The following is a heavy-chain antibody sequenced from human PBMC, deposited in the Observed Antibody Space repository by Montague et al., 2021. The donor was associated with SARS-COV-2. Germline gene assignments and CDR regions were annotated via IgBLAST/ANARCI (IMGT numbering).Heavy chain of an antibody. V-gene: IGHV3-74*01. CDR2: SNYDGTDR. CDR3: ARDARNWNRVDY. J-gene: IGHJ4*02. Sequence: SLRLSCAASGFSFSGHWMHWVRQRPGKGLEWVSRSNYDGTDRSYADFVKGRFTISRDNAKNTLYLEVNSLRAEDTAVYHCARDARNWNRVDYWGQGTLVTVS. CDR1: GFSFSGHW. D-gene: IGHD1-1*01.